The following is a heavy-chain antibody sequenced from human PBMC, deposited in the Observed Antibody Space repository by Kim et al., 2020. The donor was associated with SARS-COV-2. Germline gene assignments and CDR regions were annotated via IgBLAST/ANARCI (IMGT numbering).Heavy chain of an antibody. J-gene: IGHJ5*02. CDR3: ARVSGYSYGYFWPWFDP. V-gene: IGHV4-59*13. D-gene: IGHD5-18*01. CDR2: IYYSGST. Sequence: SETLSLTCTVSGGSISSYYWSWIRQPPGKGLEWIGYIYYSGSTNYNPSLKSRVTISVDTSKNQFSLKLSSVTAADTAVYYCARVSGYSYGYFWPWFDPWGQGTLVTVSS. CDR1: GGSISSYY.